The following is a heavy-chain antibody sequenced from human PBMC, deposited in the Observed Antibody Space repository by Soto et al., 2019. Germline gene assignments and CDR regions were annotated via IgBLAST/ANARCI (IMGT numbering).Heavy chain of an antibody. CDR2: ISESGVYT. CDR1: GFTFSTYA. Sequence: EVQLLETGGGLVQPGGSLRLSCTASGFTFSTYAMSWVRQAPGEGLEWVSSISESGVYTDYADSVKGRFTISRDNSKNTLDVQMTSLRAEDTAVYYCAKETSPNTYYTFEFWGQGTMVTVSS. J-gene: IGHJ3*01. V-gene: IGHV3-23*01. D-gene: IGHD1-26*01. CDR3: AKETSPNTYYTFEF.